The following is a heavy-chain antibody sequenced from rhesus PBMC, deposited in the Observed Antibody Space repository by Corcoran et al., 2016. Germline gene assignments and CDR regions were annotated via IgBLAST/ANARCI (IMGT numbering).Heavy chain of an antibody. Sequence: QVQLQESGPGLVKPSETLSLTCAVSGDSISSNYWNWIRQPPGKGLEWIGRIYGTSGSPSYNPSRTSRVTISPDTSKNQFSRKLTSVTAADTAVYYCAGVKVGTTSFDYWGQGVLVTVSS. CDR3: AGVKVGTTSFDY. CDR2: IYGTSGSP. V-gene: IGHV4-147*01. D-gene: IGHD1-44*01. J-gene: IGHJ4*01. CDR1: GDSISSNY.